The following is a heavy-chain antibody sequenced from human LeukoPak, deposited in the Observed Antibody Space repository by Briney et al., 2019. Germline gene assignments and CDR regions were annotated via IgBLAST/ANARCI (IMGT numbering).Heavy chain of an antibody. D-gene: IGHD3-22*01. CDR2: IYHSGST. J-gene: IGHJ4*02. Sequence: SETLSLTCAVYGGSFSGYYWSWIRQPPGKGLEWIGYIYHSGSTYYNPSLKSRVTISVDTSKNQFSLKLSSVTAADTAVYYCARSPIVVIKKGYYFDYWGQGTLVTVSS. CDR3: ARSPIVVIKKGYYFDY. V-gene: IGHV4-34*01. CDR1: GGSFSGYY.